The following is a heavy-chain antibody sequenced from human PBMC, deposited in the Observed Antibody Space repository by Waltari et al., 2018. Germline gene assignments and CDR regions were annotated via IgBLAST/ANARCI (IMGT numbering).Heavy chain of an antibody. D-gene: IGHD6-13*01. CDR1: GFTVSSNY. CDR2: IYSGGST. J-gene: IGHJ6*02. CDR3: ARDLRPGIAAAGRSYYYYGMDV. V-gene: IGHV3-53*01. Sequence: EVQLVESGGGLIQPGGSLRLSCAASGFTVSSNYMSWVRQAPGKGLEWVSVIYSGGSTYYANSVKGRFTISRDNSKNTLYLQMNSLRAEDTAVYYCARDLRPGIAAAGRSYYYYGMDVWGQGTTVTVSS.